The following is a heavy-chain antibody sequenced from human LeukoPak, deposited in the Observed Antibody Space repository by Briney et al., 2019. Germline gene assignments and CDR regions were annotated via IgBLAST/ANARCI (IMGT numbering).Heavy chain of an antibody. Sequence: PSETLSLTCTVSGVSISSSNSYWGWIRQPPGKGLEWIVSIYYSGNTYYNPSLKSRVTISVDTSKNQFSLRLSSVTAADTAVYYCARVTGYMIEDYFDYWGQGTLVTVSS. CDR3: ARVTGYMIEDYFDY. J-gene: IGHJ4*02. CDR1: GVSISSSNSY. D-gene: IGHD3-22*01. CDR2: IYYSGNT. V-gene: IGHV4-39*07.